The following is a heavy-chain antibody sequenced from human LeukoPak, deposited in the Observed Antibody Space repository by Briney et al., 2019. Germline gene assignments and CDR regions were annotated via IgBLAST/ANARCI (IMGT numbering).Heavy chain of an antibody. D-gene: IGHD3-9*01. CDR2: VSSYNGDT. V-gene: IGHV1-18*01. Sequence: ASVKVSCKASGYTFNNYGISWVRQAPGQGLEWMGWVSSYNGDTNYAQKFQGRVTMSTDTSTSTAYMELRSLRFDDTVIYYCVKDWHILTGRNCFDPWGQGTLVTVSS. J-gene: IGHJ5*02. CDR3: VKDWHILTGRNCFDP. CDR1: GYTFNNYG.